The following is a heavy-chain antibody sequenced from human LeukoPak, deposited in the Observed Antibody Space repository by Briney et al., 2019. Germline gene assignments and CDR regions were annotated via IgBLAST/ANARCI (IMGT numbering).Heavy chain of an antibody. CDR1: GGTFSSYA. CDR3: ARGSGYGDSPGLH. V-gene: IGHV1-69*13. CDR2: IIPIFGTA. J-gene: IGHJ4*02. Sequence: ASVKVSCKASGGTFSSYAISWVRQAPGQGLGWMGGIIPIFGTANYAQRFQGRVTITADESTSTAYMELSSLRSEDTAVYYCARGSGYGDSPGLHWGQGTLVTVSS. D-gene: IGHD4-17*01.